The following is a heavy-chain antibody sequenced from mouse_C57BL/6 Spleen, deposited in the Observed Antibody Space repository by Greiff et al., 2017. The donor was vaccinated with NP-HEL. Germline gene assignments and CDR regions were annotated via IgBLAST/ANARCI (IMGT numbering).Heavy chain of an antibody. CDR3: ARTYYYGSSPWFAY. D-gene: IGHD1-1*01. CDR1: GFTFSDYG. Sequence: EVQRVESGGGLVKPGGSLKLSCAASGFTFSDYGMHWVRQAPEKGLEWVAYISSGCSTIYYADTVKGRFTISRDNAKNTLFLQMTSLRSEDTAMYYCARTYYYGSSPWFAYWGQGTLVTVSA. J-gene: IGHJ3*01. V-gene: IGHV5-17*01. CDR2: ISSGCSTI.